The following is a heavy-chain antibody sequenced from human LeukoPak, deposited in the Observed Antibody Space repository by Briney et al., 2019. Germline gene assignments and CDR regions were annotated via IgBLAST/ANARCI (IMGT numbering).Heavy chain of an antibody. CDR2: ISAYNGNT. V-gene: IGHV1-18*01. Sequence: ASVKVSCKASGGTLSSYGISWVRQAPGQGLEWMGWISAYNGNTNYAQKLQGRVTMTTDTSTSTAYMELRSLRSDDTAVYYCARSSGPYYYDSSGYYRFDYWGQGTLVTVSS. D-gene: IGHD3-22*01. J-gene: IGHJ4*02. CDR3: ARSSGPYYYDSSGYYRFDY. CDR1: GGTLSSYG.